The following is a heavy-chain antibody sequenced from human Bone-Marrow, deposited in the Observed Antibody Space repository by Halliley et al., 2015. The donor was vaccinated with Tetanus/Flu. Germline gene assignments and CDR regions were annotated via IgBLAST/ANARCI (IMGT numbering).Heavy chain of an antibody. CDR3: TRRGRNDAFDL. Sequence: SLRLSCTASGFNFGDYAMTWVRQAPGKGLEWVGFIRSKAYGGTTEYAASVKGRFTISRDDSKSIAYLQVNSLKIADTAVYSCTRRGRNDAFDLWGQGTMVTVSS. D-gene: IGHD1-1*01. V-gene: IGHV3-49*04. CDR2: IRSKAYGGTT. CDR1: GFNFGDYA. J-gene: IGHJ3*01.